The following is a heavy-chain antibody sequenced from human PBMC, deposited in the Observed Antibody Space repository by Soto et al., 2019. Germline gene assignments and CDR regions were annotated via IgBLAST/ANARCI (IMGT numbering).Heavy chain of an antibody. J-gene: IGHJ4*02. CDR3: ARGRVKYCGGVCPLLFDY. CDR1: GFTFSSYW. Sequence: GGSLRLSCAASGFTFSSYWMSWVRQAPGKGLECVANIKEDGSEKYYVDSVKGRFTISRDNTKNSLYLQMNSLRAEDTAVYYCARGRVKYCGGVCPLLFDYWGQGSSVTVSS. D-gene: IGHD2-21*02. CDR2: IKEDGSEK. V-gene: IGHV3-7*01.